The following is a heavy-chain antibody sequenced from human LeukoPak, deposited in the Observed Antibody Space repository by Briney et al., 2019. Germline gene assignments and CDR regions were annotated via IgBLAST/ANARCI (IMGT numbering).Heavy chain of an antibody. CDR3: ARDFDSTGSYDY. CDR2: ISAYNGNT. Sequence: ASVKVSCKASGYTXTTYGVTGVRQAPGQGLEWMGWISAYNGNTNYAQNLQGRVSMTTDTSTSAAYMELRSLKSDDTAMYYCARDFDSTGSYDYWGQGTLVTVSS. D-gene: IGHD3-22*01. J-gene: IGHJ4*02. CDR1: GYTXTTYG. V-gene: IGHV1-18*01.